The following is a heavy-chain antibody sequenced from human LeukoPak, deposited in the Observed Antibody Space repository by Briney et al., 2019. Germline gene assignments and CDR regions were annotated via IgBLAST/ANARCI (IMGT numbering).Heavy chain of an antibody. CDR2: ISGSGDST. CDR3: AKAGAVVVLAAKYFDY. J-gene: IGHJ4*02. D-gene: IGHD2-15*01. CDR1: GFTFSSYG. V-gene: IGHV3-23*01. Sequence: GGSLRLSCAASGFTFSSYGMHWVRQAPGKGLEWVSAISGSGDSTYYADSVKGRFTISRDNSKNTLYLQMNSLRAEDTAVYYCAKAGAVVVLAAKYFDYWGQGTLVTVSS.